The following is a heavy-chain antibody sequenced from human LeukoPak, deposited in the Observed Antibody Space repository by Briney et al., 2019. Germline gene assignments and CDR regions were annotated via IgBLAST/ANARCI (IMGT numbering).Heavy chain of an antibody. Sequence: GGSLRLSCAASGFTFSSSWMSWVRQAPGKGLEWVANIKQDGSEKYYVDSVKGRFTISRDNAKNSLYLQMNSLRAEDTAVYYCAKDLDIVATITGNWGQGTLVTVSS. CDR3: AKDLDIVATITGN. J-gene: IGHJ4*02. V-gene: IGHV3-7*03. D-gene: IGHD5-12*01. CDR1: GFTFSSSW. CDR2: IKQDGSEK.